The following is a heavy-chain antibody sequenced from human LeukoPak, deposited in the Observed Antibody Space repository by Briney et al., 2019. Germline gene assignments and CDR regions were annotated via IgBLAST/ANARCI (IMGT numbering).Heavy chain of an antibody. V-gene: IGHV3-33*06. CDR3: AKPSGRVRGWYFDL. Sequence: PGRSLRLSCATSGFTFSSYGMHWVRQAPGKGLEWVAVIWYDGSNKYYADSVKGRFTLSRDNSKNTLYLQMNSLRVEDTAVYYCAKPSGRVRGWYFDLWGRGALVTVSS. D-gene: IGHD3-10*02. CDR1: GFTFSSYG. CDR2: IWYDGSNK. J-gene: IGHJ2*01.